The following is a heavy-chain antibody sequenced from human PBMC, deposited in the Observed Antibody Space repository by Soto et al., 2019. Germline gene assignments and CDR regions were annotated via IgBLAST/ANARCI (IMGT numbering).Heavy chain of an antibody. V-gene: IGHV5-10-1*01. Sequence: LKISCKGSGYNFTNYWISWLRQMPGKGLEWMGRIDPSDSYTNYSPSFQGHVTISADKSINTAYLQWSSLKASDTAMYYCARENLQADYWGQGTLVTVSS. CDR2: IDPSDSYT. CDR1: GYNFTNYW. D-gene: IGHD1-1*01. J-gene: IGHJ4*02. CDR3: ARENLQADY.